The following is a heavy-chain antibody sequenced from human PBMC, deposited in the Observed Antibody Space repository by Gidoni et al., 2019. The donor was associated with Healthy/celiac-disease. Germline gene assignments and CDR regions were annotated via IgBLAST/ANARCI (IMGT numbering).Heavy chain of an antibody. Sequence: EVQLLESGGGLVQPGGSLRLSCAASGFTVSSNYMSWVRQAPGKGLEWVSVIYSGGSTYYADSVKGRFTISRDNSKNTLYLQMNSLRAEDTAVYYCARAPSRDWYFDLWGRGTLVTVSS. CDR3: ARAPSRDWYFDL. CDR1: GFTVSSNY. J-gene: IGHJ2*01. V-gene: IGHV3-66*01. CDR2: IYSGGST.